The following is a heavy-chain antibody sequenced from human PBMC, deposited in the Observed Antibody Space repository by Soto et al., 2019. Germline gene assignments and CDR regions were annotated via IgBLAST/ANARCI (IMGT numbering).Heavy chain of an antibody. CDR1: GGSMRNYF. V-gene: IGHV4-59*01. J-gene: IGHJ4*02. CDR3: AAGEASSRNLAPYYLDF. CDR2: THYSGTT. Sequence: SETLSLTCTVSGGSMRNYFWTWIRQPPGKGLEWIGYTHYSGTTSFFPSYNPSLRSRVTISEDTSKNQFSLKLLSVTTADTAVYFCAAGEASSRNLAPYYLDFWGQGTLVTVSS. D-gene: IGHD6-13*01.